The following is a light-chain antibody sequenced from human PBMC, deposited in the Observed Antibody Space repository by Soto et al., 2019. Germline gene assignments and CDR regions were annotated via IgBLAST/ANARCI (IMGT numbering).Light chain of an antibody. J-gene: IGKJ4*01. V-gene: IGKV3-15*01. CDR2: GAS. CDR3: QQYHNWPLT. Sequence: ERVMTQSPVTLSVSPGERATLSCRASQSVSSNLAWYQQKPGQAPRLLIYGASTRATGIPARFSGSGSGTECTLTISSLQFEDFAVYYCQQYHNWPLTFGGGTKVEIK. CDR1: QSVSSN.